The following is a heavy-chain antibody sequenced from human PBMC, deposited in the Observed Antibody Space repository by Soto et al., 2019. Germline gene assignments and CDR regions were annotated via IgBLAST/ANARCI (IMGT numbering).Heavy chain of an antibody. D-gene: IGHD3-22*01. J-gene: IGHJ4*02. Sequence: QVQLVQSGAEVKKPGASVKVSCKASGYTFTSYGISWVRQAPGQGLEWMGWISAYNGNTNNAQKLQGRVTMTTDTSTSTAYMELRSLRSDDTAVYYCARDGYYNSSGYRSDFDYWRQGTLVTVSS. CDR3: ARDGYYNSSGYRSDFDY. CDR1: GYTFTSYG. CDR2: ISAYNGNT. V-gene: IGHV1-18*01.